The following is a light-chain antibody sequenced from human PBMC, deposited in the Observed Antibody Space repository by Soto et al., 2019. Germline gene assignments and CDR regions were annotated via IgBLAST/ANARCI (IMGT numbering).Light chain of an antibody. CDR2: QVS. CDR3: MQGTHWPPYT. J-gene: IGKJ2*01. Sequence: DVVMTQSPLSLPVTLGQPASISCRSSQSLAYIDGNTYLNWFHQRPGQSPRRLIYQVSNRDSGVPDRFIGSGSGTDFTLKMSRVEADDVGVYYCMQGTHWPPYTCGQGTKLEIK. V-gene: IGKV2-30*01. CDR1: QSLAYIDGNTY.